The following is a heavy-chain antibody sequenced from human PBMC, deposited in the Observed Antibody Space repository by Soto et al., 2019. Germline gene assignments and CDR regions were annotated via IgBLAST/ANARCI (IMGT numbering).Heavy chain of an antibody. CDR2: IDYSGAT. J-gene: IGHJ6*02. CDR3: ARRRTSYGMDV. Sequence: PSETLSLSCTVSGGSISTYNYYCRWIRQPRGKGLEWIGSIDYSGATYYNPSLKSRVTISVDASKNQFSLKVSSGTAADTAVYYCARRRTSYGMDVWGQGTTVT. CDR1: GGSISTYNYY. V-gene: IGHV4-39*01.